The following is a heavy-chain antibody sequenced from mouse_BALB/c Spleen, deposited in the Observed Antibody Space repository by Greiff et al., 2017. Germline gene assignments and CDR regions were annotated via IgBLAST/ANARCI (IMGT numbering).Heavy chain of an antibody. V-gene: IGHV5-17*02. J-gene: IGHJ4*01. CDR1: GFTFSSFG. CDR2: ISSGSSTI. D-gene: IGHD1-1*01. CDR3: AKHYGSSYYAMDY. Sequence: EVQLVESGGGLVQPGGSRKLSCAASGFTFSSFGMHWVRQAPEKGLEWVAYISSGSSTIYYADTVKGRFTISRDNPKNTLFLQITSLRSEDTAMYYCAKHYGSSYYAMDYWGQGTSVTVSS.